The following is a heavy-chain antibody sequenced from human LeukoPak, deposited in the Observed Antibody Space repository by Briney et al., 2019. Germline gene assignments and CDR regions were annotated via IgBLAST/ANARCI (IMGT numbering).Heavy chain of an antibody. CDR1: GFTVSSNY. CDR3: ARGSITMVRGVIIDYYVDV. V-gene: IGHV3-66*01. Sequence: GGSLRLSCAASGFTVSSNYMSWVRQAPGKGLEWVSVIYSGGSTYYADSVKGRFTISRDNSKNTLYLQMNSLGAEDTAVYYCARGSITMVRGVIIDYYVDVWGKGTTVTISS. J-gene: IGHJ6*03. CDR2: IYSGGST. D-gene: IGHD3-10*01.